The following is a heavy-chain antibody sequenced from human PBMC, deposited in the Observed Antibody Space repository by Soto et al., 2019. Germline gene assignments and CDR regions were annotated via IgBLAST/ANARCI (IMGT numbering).Heavy chain of an antibody. CDR2: VAQSGYT. D-gene: IGHD5-12*01. V-gene: IGHV4-4*02. CDR3: ARNRNGGYDFDS. Sequence: QLQLQESGPGLVKPSVTLSLTCTVSNGSITSSLWWGWVRQAPGKGLEWIGEVAQSGYTTYNPSLKSRLTISQDRSRNQSSLRLTSVTAADTAVYYCARNRNGGYDFDSWGQGTLVTVSS. CDR1: NGSITSSLW. J-gene: IGHJ4*02.